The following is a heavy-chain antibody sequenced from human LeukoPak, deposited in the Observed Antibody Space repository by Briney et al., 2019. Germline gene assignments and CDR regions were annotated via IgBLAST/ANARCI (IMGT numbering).Heavy chain of an antibody. Sequence: GGSLRLSCAASGFTFSSYAMSWVRQAPGKGLEWVSAISGSGGSTYYADSVKGRFTTSGDNSKNTLYLQMNSLRAEDTAVYYCAKDEGTSMAGWFDPWGQGTLVTVSS. CDR3: AKDEGTSMAGWFDP. J-gene: IGHJ5*02. CDR1: GFTFSSYA. CDR2: ISGSGGST. D-gene: IGHD2-2*01. V-gene: IGHV3-23*01.